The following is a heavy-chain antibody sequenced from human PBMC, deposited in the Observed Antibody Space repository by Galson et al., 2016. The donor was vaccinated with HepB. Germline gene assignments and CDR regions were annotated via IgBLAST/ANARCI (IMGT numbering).Heavy chain of an antibody. CDR2: ISSRSSTI. CDR1: GFTFSTYW. D-gene: IGHD3-10*01. V-gene: IGHV3-48*04. Sequence: SLRLSCAASGFTFSTYWMNWVRQAPGKGLEWISYISSRSSTIYYADSVKGRFTISRDNAKNSLFLQMNSLRAEDTAVYYCAREGSLGAGRGNWFDPWGQGILVTVSS. CDR3: AREGSLGAGRGNWFDP. J-gene: IGHJ5*02.